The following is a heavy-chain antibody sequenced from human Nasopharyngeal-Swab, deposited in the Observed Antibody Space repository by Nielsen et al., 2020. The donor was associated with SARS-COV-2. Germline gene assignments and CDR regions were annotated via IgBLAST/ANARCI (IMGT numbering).Heavy chain of an antibody. V-gene: IGHV3-9*01. J-gene: IGHJ4*02. Sequence: SLKIYCAASGFTFDAYALHWVRPAPGKGLEWVSGISQNSGSIGYADSVKGRFTISRDHAKNSLHLQMNSLRAEDTALYYCGQDRSFDLGYFDYWGQGTLVTVSS. CDR1: GFTFDAYA. CDR2: ISQNSGSI. CDR3: GQDRSFDLGYFDY. D-gene: IGHD2-15*01.